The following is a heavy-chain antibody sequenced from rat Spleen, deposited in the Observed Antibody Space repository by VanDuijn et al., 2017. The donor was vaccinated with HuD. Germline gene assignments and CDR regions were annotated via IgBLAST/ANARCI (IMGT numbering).Heavy chain of an antibody. Sequence: QVQLKESGPGLVQPSQTLSLTCTVSGLSLPSNSVSWIRQPPGKGLEWMGGIWGDGSTKYNSALNSRLSISRDTSKSQVFLKMNSLQTEDTAIYFCTRTYGGYSQHWFAYWGQGTLVTVSS. CDR3: TRTYGGYSQHWFAY. D-gene: IGHD1-11*01. J-gene: IGHJ3*01. CDR2: IWGDGST. CDR1: GLSLPSNS. V-gene: IGHV2-47*01.